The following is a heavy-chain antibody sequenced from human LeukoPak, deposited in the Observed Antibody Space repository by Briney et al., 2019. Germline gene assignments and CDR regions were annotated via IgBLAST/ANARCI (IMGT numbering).Heavy chain of an antibody. J-gene: IGHJ5*02. V-gene: IGHV3-74*01. CDR2: INTDGNIM. CDR3: ARAGGPPTAMGFDP. CDR1: GFTFSNSW. D-gene: IGHD2-2*01. Sequence: PGGSLRLSCAASGFTFSNSWMHWVRQTPGKGPVWVSCINTDGNIMRYADSVKGRFTISRDNAKNTLYLQMNSLRVEDTAVYYCARAGGPPTAMGFDPWGQGSLLTVSS.